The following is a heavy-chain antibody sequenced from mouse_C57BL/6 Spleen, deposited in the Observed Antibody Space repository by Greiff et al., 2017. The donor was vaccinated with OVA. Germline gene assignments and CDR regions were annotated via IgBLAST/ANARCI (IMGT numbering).Heavy chain of an antibody. Sequence: VQLQQSGPELVKPGASVKISCKASGYSFTGYYMNWVKQSPEKSLEWIGEINPSTGGTTYNQKFKAKATLTVDKSSSTAYMHLKSLTSEDSAVYYCARSELLYYFDYWGQGTTLTVSS. J-gene: IGHJ2*01. V-gene: IGHV1-42*01. CDR1: GYSFTGYY. CDR3: ARSELLYYFDY. CDR2: INPSTGGT.